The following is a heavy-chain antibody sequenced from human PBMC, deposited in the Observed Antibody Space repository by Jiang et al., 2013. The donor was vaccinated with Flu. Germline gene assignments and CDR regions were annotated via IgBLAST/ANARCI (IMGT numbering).Heavy chain of an antibody. Sequence: PTQTLTLTCTFSGFSLSTSGMCVSWIRQPPGKALEWLARIDWDDDKYYSTSLKTRLTISKDTSKNQVVLTMTNMDPVDTATYYCARGSGYYYDSSGYPNDYWGQGTLVTVSS. CDR3: ARGSGYYYDSSGYPNDY. D-gene: IGHD3-22*01. CDR2: IDWDDDK. CDR1: GFSLSTSGMC. J-gene: IGHJ4*02. V-gene: IGHV2-70*11.